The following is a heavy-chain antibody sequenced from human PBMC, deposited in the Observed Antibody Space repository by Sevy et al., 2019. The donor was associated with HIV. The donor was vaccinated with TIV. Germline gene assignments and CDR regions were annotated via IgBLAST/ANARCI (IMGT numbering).Heavy chain of an antibody. D-gene: IGHD2-15*01. Sequence: GGSLRLSCAASEFTFSSYAMSWVRQAPGKGLEWVSSISGSGRYTYYADSVEGRFTISRDNSKKTLYVQMNSLRAEDTAVYYCAKGFCSGGTCPRDYYYYGMDVWVQGTTVTVSS. CDR3: AKGFCSGGTCPRDYYYYGMDV. CDR2: ISGSGRYT. CDR1: EFTFSSYA. J-gene: IGHJ6*02. V-gene: IGHV3-23*01.